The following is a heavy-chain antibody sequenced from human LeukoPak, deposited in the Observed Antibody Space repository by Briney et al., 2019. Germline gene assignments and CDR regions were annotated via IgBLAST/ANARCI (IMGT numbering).Heavy chain of an antibody. J-gene: IGHJ6*04. D-gene: IGHD3-10*02. Sequence: GGSLRLSCAASGFTFSSYAMHWVRQAPGKGLEYVSAISSNGGSTYYANSVKGRFTISRDNAKNSLYLQMNSLRAEDTAVYYCAELGITMIGGVWGKGTTVTISS. CDR2: ISSNGGST. V-gene: IGHV3-64*01. CDR3: AELGITMIGGV. CDR1: GFTFSSYA.